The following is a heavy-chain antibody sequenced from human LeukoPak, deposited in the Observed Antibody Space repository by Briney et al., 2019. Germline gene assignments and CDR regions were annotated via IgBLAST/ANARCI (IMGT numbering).Heavy chain of an antibody. V-gene: IGHV4-39*07. J-gene: IGHJ4*02. CDR2: IYYSGST. D-gene: IGHD2-2*01. Sequence: SETLSLTCSVSGGPISSTSYYWGWIRQPPGKGLEWIGYIYYSGSTYYNPSLKSRVTISVDTSKNQFSLKLSSVTAADTAVYYCAIHDCSSTSCYFDYWGQGTLVTVSS. CDR1: GGPISSTSYY. CDR3: AIHDCSSTSCYFDY.